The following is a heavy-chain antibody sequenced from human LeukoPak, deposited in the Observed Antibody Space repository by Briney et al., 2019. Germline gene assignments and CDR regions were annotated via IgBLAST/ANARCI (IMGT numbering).Heavy chain of an antibody. Sequence: GGSLRLSCAASGLTFASYAMSWVRQAPGKGLEWVSVITASGFSTYYAGSVKGRFTISRDNSKNTLFLQMNSLRAEDTAVYYCAKSEVETAMVGDYWGQGTLVTVSS. V-gene: IGHV3-23*01. CDR1: GLTFASYA. CDR2: ITASGFST. CDR3: AKSEVETAMVGDY. D-gene: IGHD5-18*01. J-gene: IGHJ4*02.